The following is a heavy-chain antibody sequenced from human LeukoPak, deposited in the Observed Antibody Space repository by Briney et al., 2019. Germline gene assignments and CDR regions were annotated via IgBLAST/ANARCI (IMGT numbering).Heavy chain of an antibody. CDR1: GGSFSSTSHY. Sequence: SETLSLTCSVSGGSFSSTSHYWGWIRQPPGKGLEWIANIYHTGSTYYNPSLKSRVIISVDTSANQFSLKLNSVTAADTAVYYCARPIRSRDNNWFDPWGQGILVTVSS. D-gene: IGHD3-10*01. V-gene: IGHV4-39*01. CDR2: IYHTGST. J-gene: IGHJ5*02. CDR3: ARPIRSRDNNWFDP.